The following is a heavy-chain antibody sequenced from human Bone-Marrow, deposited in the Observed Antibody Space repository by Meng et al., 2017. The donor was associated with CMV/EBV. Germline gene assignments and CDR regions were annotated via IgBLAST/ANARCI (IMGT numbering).Heavy chain of an antibody. V-gene: IGHV3-11*01. CDR3: ASGTTVTTFYYYYGMDV. CDR1: GFTFSDYY. D-gene: IGHD4-17*01. CDR2: ISSSGSTI. Sequence: GESLKISCAASGFTFSDYYMSWIRQAPGKGLEWVSYISSSGSTIYYADSVKGRFTISRDNAKNSLYLQMNSLRAEDTAVYYCASGTTVTTFYYYYGMDVWGQGTTVTVSS. J-gene: IGHJ6*02.